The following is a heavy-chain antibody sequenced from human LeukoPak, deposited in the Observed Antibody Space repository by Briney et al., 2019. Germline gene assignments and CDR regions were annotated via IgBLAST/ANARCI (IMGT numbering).Heavy chain of an antibody. J-gene: IGHJ4*02. CDR3: ARESPVRYGRSFDY. CDR1: GGSISSHY. D-gene: IGHD3-16*01. CDR2: IYYSGST. Sequence: SETLSLTCTVSGGSISSHYWSWIRQPPGKGLEWIGYIYYSGSTNYNPSLKSRVTISVDTSENQFSLKLSSVTAADTAVYYCARESPVRYGRSFDYWGQGTLVTVSS. V-gene: IGHV4-59*11.